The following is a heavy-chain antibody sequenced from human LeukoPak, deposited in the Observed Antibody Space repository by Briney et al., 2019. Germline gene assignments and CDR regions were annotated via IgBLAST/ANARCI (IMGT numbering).Heavy chain of an antibody. D-gene: IGHD3-16*01. J-gene: IGHJ6*02. CDR1: GFTFSSYW. CDR3: ARDTGEPYYYYYYGMDV. Sequence: GGSLRLSCAASGFTFSSYWMSWVRQAPGKGLEWVANIKQDGSEKYYVDSVKGRFTISRDNAKNSLYLQMNSLRAEDTAVYYCARDTGEPYYYYYYGMDVWGQGTRSPSP. CDR2: IKQDGSEK. V-gene: IGHV3-7*01.